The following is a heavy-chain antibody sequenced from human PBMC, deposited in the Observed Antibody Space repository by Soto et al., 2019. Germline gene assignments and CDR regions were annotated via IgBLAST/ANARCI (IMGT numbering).Heavy chain of an antibody. Sequence: SVKVSCKASGGTFSSYAISWVRQARGQGREWMGGIIPIFGTANYAQKFQGRVTITADESTSTAYMELSSLRSEDTAAYYCARRQSGMDYYYYGMDGWGQGTTGTVSS. CDR1: GGTFSSYA. J-gene: IGHJ6*02. CDR2: IIPIFGTA. D-gene: IGHD1-1*01. V-gene: IGHV1-69*13. CDR3: ARRQSGMDYYYYGMDG.